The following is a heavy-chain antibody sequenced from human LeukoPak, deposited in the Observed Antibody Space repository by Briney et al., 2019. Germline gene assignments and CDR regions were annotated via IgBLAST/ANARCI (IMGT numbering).Heavy chain of an antibody. D-gene: IGHD5-18*01. CDR1: GFTFRDYY. V-gene: IGHV3-11*01. Sequence: GGSLRLSCAASGFTFRDYYMSWIRQAPGKGLEWVSYISSSGSTIYYADSVKGRFTISRDNAKNSLYLQMNSLRAEDTAVYYCARRGYSYGFHYYYYGMDVWGQGTTVTVSS. CDR3: ARRGYSYGFHYYYYGMDV. CDR2: ISSSGSTI. J-gene: IGHJ6*02.